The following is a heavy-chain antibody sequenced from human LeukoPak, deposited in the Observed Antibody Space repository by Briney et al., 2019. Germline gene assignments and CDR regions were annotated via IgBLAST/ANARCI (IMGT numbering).Heavy chain of an antibody. Sequence: SETLSLICTVSGGSTSSYSWSWIRQPPGKGLEWIGYISYSGSTNYNPSLKSRVTISVDTSKNQFSLKLSSVTAADTAMYYCARAPPRITISGVLVTEFDIWGPGTMVTVSS. CDR2: ISYSGST. V-gene: IGHV4-59*01. CDR3: ARAPPRITISGVLVTEFDI. J-gene: IGHJ3*02. CDR1: GGSTSSYS. D-gene: IGHD3-3*01.